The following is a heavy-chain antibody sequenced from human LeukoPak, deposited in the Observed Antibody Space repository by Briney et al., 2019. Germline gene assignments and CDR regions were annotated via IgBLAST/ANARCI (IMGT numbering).Heavy chain of an antibody. CDR2: IYYSGST. J-gene: IGHJ4*02. CDR3: AGIRRGYFDY. V-gene: IGHV4-59*01. Sequence: PSEPLSLTCTVSGGSISNYYWSWIRQPPGKGLEWIGYIYYSGSTNYNPSLKSRVTISVDTSKNQFSLKLSSVTAADTAVYYCAGIRRGYFDYWGQGTLVTVSS. CDR1: GGSISNYY. D-gene: IGHD3-3*02.